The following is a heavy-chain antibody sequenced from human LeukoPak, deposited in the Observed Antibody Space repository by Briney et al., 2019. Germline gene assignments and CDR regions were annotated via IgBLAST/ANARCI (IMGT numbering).Heavy chain of an antibody. CDR2: IYHSGST. V-gene: IGHV4-30-2*01. D-gene: IGHD4-11*01. CDR1: GGSISSGGYY. Sequence: KPSETLSLTCTVSGGSISSGGYYWSWIRQPPGKGLEWIGYIYHSGSTYYNPSLKSRVTISVDRSKNQFSLKLSSVTAADTAVYYCARAPDYSNYSYFDYWGQGTLVTVSS. CDR3: ARAPDYSNYSYFDY. J-gene: IGHJ4*02.